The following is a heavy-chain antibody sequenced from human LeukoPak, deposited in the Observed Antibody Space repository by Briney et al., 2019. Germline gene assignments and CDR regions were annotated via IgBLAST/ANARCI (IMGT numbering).Heavy chain of an antibody. Sequence: ASVKVSCKASGYTFTGYYMHWVRQAPGQGLEWMGWINPNSGGTNYAQKFQGRVTMTRDTSISTAYMELSRLRSDDTAVYYCASHAGGPHGDYYYYDMDVWGKGTTVTVSS. D-gene: IGHD3-10*01. J-gene: IGHJ6*03. CDR3: ASHAGGPHGDYYYYDMDV. V-gene: IGHV1-2*02. CDR2: INPNSGGT. CDR1: GYTFTGYY.